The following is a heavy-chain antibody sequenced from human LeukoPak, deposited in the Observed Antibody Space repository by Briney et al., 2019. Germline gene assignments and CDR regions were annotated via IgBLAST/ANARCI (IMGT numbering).Heavy chain of an antibody. D-gene: IGHD4-11*01. J-gene: IGHJ4*02. Sequence: TSETLSLTCTVSGGSISSSSYYWGWIRQPPGKGLEWIGSIYYDGSTYYNPSLKSRVTISVDKSKNQFSLKLSSVTAADTAVYYCASLRERSYYARGFDYWGQGTLVTVSS. CDR3: ASLRERSYYARGFDY. CDR1: GGSISSSSYY. V-gene: IGHV4-39*01. CDR2: IYYDGST.